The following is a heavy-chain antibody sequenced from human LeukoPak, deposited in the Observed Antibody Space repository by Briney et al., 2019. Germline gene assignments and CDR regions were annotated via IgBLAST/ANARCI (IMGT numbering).Heavy chain of an antibody. Sequence: KTGGSLRLSCAASGFAFGTYSMNWVRQAPGKGLEWVSSVSTAGSFIYYADSVKGRFTISRDNAQNSLFLQMRSLRADDTAVYYCARDVSYGSSGDAFDIWGQGTMVTVSS. V-gene: IGHV3-21*01. CDR3: ARDVSYGSSGDAFDI. CDR1: GFAFGTYS. CDR2: VSTAGSFI. D-gene: IGHD3-22*01. J-gene: IGHJ3*02.